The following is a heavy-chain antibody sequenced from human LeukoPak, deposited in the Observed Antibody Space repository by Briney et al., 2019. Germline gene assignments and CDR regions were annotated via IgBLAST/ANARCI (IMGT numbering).Heavy chain of an antibody. CDR3: ASATGDNDAFDI. J-gene: IGHJ3*02. CDR2: IWNDGSNK. Sequence: GRSLRLSCAASGFAFSSYVMHWVRQAPGKGLVWVAVIWNDGSNKYFADSVKGRFTISRDSSKNTLYLQMNSLRAEDTAVYYCASATGDNDAFDIWGQGTMVTVSS. D-gene: IGHD7-27*01. CDR1: GFAFSSYV. V-gene: IGHV3-33*01.